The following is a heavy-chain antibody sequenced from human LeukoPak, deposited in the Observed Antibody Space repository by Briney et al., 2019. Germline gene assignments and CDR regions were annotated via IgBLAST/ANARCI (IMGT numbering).Heavy chain of an antibody. CDR2: VYSGGST. Sequence: GGSLGLPCAASGFTVSSNYMSWVRQAPGKGLEWVSVVYSGGSTYYADSVKGRFTISRDNSKNTLYLQMNSLRAEDTAVYYCARGSAYSHWGQGTLVTVSS. CDR1: GFTVSSNY. V-gene: IGHV3-66*02. J-gene: IGHJ4*02. CDR3: ARGSAYSH. D-gene: IGHD3-22*01.